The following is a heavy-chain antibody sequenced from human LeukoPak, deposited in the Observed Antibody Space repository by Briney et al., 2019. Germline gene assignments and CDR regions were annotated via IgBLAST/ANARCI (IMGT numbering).Heavy chain of an antibody. J-gene: IGHJ5*02. V-gene: IGHV4-34*01. CDR3: ARGLWFGETKPFDP. CDR2: INHSGGT. CDR1: GGSFSGYY. D-gene: IGHD3-10*01. Sequence: SETLSLTCAVYGGSFSGYYWSWIRQPPGKGLEWIGEINHSGGTNYNPSLKSRVTISVDTSKNQFSLKLSSVTAADTAVYYCARGLWFGETKPFDPWGQGALVTVSS.